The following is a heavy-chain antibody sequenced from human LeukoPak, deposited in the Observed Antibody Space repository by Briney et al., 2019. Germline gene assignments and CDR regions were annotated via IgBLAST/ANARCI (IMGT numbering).Heavy chain of an antibody. CDR2: IYYSGST. V-gene: IGHV4-39*01. J-gene: IGHJ4*02. D-gene: IGHD2-2*01. CDR3: GSSIDY. CDR1: GGSISSSSYY. Sequence: SETLSLTCTVSGGSISSSSYYWGWIRQPPGKGLEWIGSIYYSGSTYYKLSLKSRITISVDTSKNQFSLKLSSVTAADTAVYYWGSSIDYWGQGTLVTVSS.